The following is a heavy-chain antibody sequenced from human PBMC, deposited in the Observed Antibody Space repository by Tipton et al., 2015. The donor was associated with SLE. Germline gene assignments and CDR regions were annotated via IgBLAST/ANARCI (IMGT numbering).Heavy chain of an antibody. CDR1: GGSFSGYY. V-gene: IGHV4-34*01. J-gene: IGHJ4*02. CDR2: IYHSGST. CDR3: ARQEIDYSSSRAFDY. D-gene: IGHD6-13*01. Sequence: TLSLTCVVYGGSFSGYYWSWIRQPPGKGLEWIGGIYHSGSTNYNPSLKSRVTISVDTSKNQFSLKLSSVTAADTAVYYCARQEIDYSSSRAFDYWGQGTLVTVSS.